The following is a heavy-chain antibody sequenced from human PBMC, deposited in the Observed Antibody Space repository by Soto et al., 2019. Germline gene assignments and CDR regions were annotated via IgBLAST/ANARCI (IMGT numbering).Heavy chain of an antibody. CDR2: IWYDGSNK. D-gene: IGHD1-26*01. J-gene: IGHJ6*02. V-gene: IGHV3-33*01. CDR3: ARSEGAMAYYYYYGMDV. Sequence: GGSLRLSCAASGFTFSSYGMHWVRQAPGKGLEWVAVIWYDGSNKYYADSVKGRFTISRDNSKNTLYLQMNSLRAEDTAVYYCARSEGAMAYYYYYGMDVWGQGTTVTVSS. CDR1: GFTFSSYG.